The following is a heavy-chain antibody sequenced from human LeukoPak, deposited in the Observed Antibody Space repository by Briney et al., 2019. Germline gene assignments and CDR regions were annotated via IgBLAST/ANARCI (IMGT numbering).Heavy chain of an antibody. Sequence: GGSVRLSCAASGFAFSSNSMNWVRQAPGKGLEWVSSISGSSSYIYYADSVKGRFTISRDNAKNSLYLQMNSLRPEDTAVYYCAGAEDWGQGTLITVCS. V-gene: IGHV3-21*01. CDR3: AGAED. CDR1: GFAFSSNS. D-gene: IGHD4/OR15-4a*01. CDR2: ISGSSSYI. J-gene: IGHJ4*02.